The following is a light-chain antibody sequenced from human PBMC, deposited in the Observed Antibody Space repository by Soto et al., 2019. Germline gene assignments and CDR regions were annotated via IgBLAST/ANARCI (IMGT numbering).Light chain of an antibody. CDR2: AAS. J-gene: IGKJ2*01. Sequence: DIQMTQSPSSLSASVGDRVTITCRASQSISSYLNWYQQKPGKAPKLLIYAASSLQSGVPSRFSGSGSGTDFTLTISSLQPEDFALYFCQHYDSLPYSFGQGTKLEI. CDR3: QHYDSLPYS. V-gene: IGKV1-39*01. CDR1: QSISSY.